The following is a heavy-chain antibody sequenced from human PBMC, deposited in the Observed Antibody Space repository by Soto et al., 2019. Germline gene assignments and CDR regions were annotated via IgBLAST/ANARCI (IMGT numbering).Heavy chain of an antibody. D-gene: IGHD2-2*01. V-gene: IGHV1-3*01. Sequence: QVQLVQSGAEVKKPGASVKVSCKASGYTFTSYAMHWVRQAPGQRLEWMGWINAGNGNTKYSQKFRGRVTITRDTSASTAYMELSSLRSEDTAVYYCARAGVVVPAAMAYYYYYMDVWGKGTTVTVSS. J-gene: IGHJ6*03. CDR2: INAGNGNT. CDR3: ARAGVVVPAAMAYYYYYMDV. CDR1: GYTFTSYA.